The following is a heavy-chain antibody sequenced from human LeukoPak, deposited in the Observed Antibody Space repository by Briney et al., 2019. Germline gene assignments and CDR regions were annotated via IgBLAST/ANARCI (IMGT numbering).Heavy chain of an antibody. V-gene: IGHV1-69*01. Sequence: GASVKVSCKASGGTFSSYAISWVRQAPGQGLEWMGGIIPIFGTANYAQKFQGRVTITADESTSTAYMELSSLRPEDTAVYYCARHAPPDNYFDYWGQGTLVTVSS. D-gene: IGHD3-9*01. CDR3: ARHAPPDNYFDY. CDR1: GGTFSSYA. J-gene: IGHJ4*02. CDR2: IIPIFGTA.